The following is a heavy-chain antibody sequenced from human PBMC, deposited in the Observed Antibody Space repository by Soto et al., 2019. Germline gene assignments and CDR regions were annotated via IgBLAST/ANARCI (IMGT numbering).Heavy chain of an antibody. J-gene: IGHJ4*02. D-gene: IGHD3-10*01. CDR3: ARGGPPIDY. V-gene: IGHV1-3*01. Sequence: KFQCRVTMTRDTSASTAYMELSSLRSEDTAVYYCARGGPPIDYWGKGTLVTVSS.